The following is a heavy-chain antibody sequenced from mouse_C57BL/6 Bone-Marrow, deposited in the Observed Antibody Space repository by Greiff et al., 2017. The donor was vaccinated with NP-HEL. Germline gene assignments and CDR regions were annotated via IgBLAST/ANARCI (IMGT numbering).Heavy chain of an antibody. CDR3: ARSGSGYYGNYGFAY. CDR1: GYTFTSYW. J-gene: IGHJ3*01. D-gene: IGHD2-1*01. V-gene: IGHV1-59*01. Sequence: QVQLQQSGAELVRPGTSVKLSCKASGYTFTSYWMHWVKQRPGQGLEWIGVIDPSDSYTNYNQKFKGKATLTVDTSSSTAYMQLSSLTSEDSAVYYCARSGSGYYGNYGFAYWGQGTLVTVSA. CDR2: IDPSDSYT.